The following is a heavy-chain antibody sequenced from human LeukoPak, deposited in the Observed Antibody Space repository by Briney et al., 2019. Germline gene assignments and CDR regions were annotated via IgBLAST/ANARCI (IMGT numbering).Heavy chain of an antibody. J-gene: IGHJ6*03. V-gene: IGHV4-38-2*02. CDR2: IYHTGGS. D-gene: IGHD2-2*01. CDR3: ARARAYWDIVVVPAATTGNYYYMDV. CDR1: GYSISSGYY. Sequence: SETLSLTCTVSGYSISSGYYWGWIRQPPGKGLEWIGTIYHTGGSYYNPSLKSRVTISVDTSKNHFSLKLTSVTAADTAVYYCARARAYWDIVVVPAATTGNYYYMDVWGKGTTVTVSS.